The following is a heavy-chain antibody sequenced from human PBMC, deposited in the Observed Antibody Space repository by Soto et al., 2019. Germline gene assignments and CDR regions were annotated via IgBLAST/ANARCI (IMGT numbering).Heavy chain of an antibody. CDR1: GFTFSGSA. V-gene: IGHV3-73*01. Sequence: PGGSLRLSCAASGFTFSGSAMHWVRQAAGKGLEWVGRIKSKANGCTADYAASVKGRFIISRDDSKNTVYLEMDSLKIEDTAFYYCSTAHLSRTNYRNFDHWGQGILVTVSS. J-gene: IGHJ4*02. CDR2: IKSKANGCTA. D-gene: IGHD2-2*01. CDR3: STAHLSRTNYRNFDH.